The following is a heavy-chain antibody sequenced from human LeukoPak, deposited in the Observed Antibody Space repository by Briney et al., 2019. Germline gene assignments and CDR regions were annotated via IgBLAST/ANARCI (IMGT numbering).Heavy chain of an antibody. D-gene: IGHD6-13*01. Sequence: PGGSLRLSCAASGFTVSSNYMSWVRQAPGKGLEWVSVIYSGGSTYYADSVKGRFTISRDNSKNTLYLQMNSLRAEDTAVYYCARASGSSWSYYYYYGMDVWGKGTRSPSPQ. CDR1: GFTVSSNY. CDR3: ARASGSSWSYYYYYGMDV. J-gene: IGHJ6*04. V-gene: IGHV3-53*01. CDR2: IYSGGST.